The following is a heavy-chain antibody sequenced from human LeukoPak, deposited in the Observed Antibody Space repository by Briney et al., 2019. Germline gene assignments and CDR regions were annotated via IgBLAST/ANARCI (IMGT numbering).Heavy chain of an antibody. J-gene: IGHJ4*02. CDR2: ISTSGGRS. CDR1: GFTFSSYA. Sequence: GESLSLSCAASGFTFSSYAMSWVRQAPGKGLEWVSGISTSGGRSSYADSVKGRFTISRDNPRNTLYMQMNSLRAEDTALYYCAIMHPYYDGSGYWVQWGQGTLVTVSS. V-gene: IGHV3-23*01. CDR3: AIMHPYYDGSGYWVQ. D-gene: IGHD3-22*01.